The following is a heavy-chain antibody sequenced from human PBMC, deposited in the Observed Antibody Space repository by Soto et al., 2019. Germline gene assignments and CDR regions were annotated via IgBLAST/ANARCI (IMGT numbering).Heavy chain of an antibody. CDR2: ITPLFGIP. Sequence: QVQLVQSGAEVNKPGSSVKVSCKASGGTSRSLSITWVLQAHGQGLEWRVGITPLFGIPNYPKKCQGRLPITADNSTGTASLYLSSLRSEDTAVYYCARDTHAAGGWFDTWGRVNLVTVAS. D-gene: IGHD2-15*01. J-gene: IGHJ5*02. V-gene: IGHV1-69*17. CDR1: GGTSRSLS. CDR3: ARDTHAAGGWFDT.